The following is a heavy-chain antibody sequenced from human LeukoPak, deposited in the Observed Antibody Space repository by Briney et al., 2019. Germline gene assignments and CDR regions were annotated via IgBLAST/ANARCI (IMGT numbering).Heavy chain of an antibody. Sequence: GGSLRLSCAASGFNFNNFAVSWVRQAPGKGLEWLSAMTGPADTTYYAESVKGRFTISRDYSKSMVFLQMNSLRVEDTAIYYCAKGAEIDHWGQGTLVTVSS. CDR1: GFNFNNFA. J-gene: IGHJ4*02. CDR2: MTGPADTT. CDR3: AKGAEIDH. V-gene: IGHV3-23*01.